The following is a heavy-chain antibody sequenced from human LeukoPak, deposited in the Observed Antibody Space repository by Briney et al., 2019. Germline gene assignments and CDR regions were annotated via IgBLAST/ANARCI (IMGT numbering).Heavy chain of an antibody. CDR2: ISYDGSNK. CDR1: GFTFSSYG. CDR3: AKEGRDIVVVPAATYFDY. D-gene: IGHD2-2*01. J-gene: IGHJ4*02. V-gene: IGHV3-30*18. Sequence: GGSLRLSCAASGFTFSSYGMHWVRQAPGKGLEWEAVISYDGSNKYYADSVKGRFTISRDNSKNTLYLQMNSMRAEDTAVYYCAKEGRDIVVVPAATYFDYWGQGTLVTVSS.